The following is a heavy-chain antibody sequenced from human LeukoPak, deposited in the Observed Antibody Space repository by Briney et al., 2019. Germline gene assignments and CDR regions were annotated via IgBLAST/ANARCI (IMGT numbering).Heavy chain of an antibody. CDR2: IYYSGST. CDR1: GGSISSYY. Sequence: SETLSLTCTVSGGSISSYYWSWIRQPPGRGLEWIGYIYYSGSTNYNPSLKSRVTISVDTSKNQFSLKLSSVTAADTAVYYCARASAEGYYDSSGYYIDYWGQGTLVTVSS. V-gene: IGHV4-59*01. J-gene: IGHJ4*02. CDR3: ARASAEGYYDSSGYYIDY. D-gene: IGHD3-22*01.